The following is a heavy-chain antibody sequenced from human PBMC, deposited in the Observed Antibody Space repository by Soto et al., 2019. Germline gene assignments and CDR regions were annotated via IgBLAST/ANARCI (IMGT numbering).Heavy chain of an antibody. D-gene: IGHD3-3*01. Sequence: QMQLVQSGPEVKKPGTSVKVSCKASGFTFTSSAVQWVRQARGQRLEWIGWIVVGSGNTNYAQKLQERVTITRDMSTSTAYMELSSLRSEDTAVYYCAAARKYYDFWSGYAFFDYWGQGTLVTVSS. CDR1: GFTFTSSA. CDR2: IVVGSGNT. J-gene: IGHJ4*02. V-gene: IGHV1-58*01. CDR3: AAARKYYDFWSGYAFFDY.